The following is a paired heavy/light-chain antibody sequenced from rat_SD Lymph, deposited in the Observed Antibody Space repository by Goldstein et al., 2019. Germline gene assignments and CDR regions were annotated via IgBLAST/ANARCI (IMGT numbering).Light chain of an antibody. CDR3: YQYNNGFT. J-gene: IGKJ4*01. V-gene: IGKV22S2*01. Sequence: IQLTQSPSLLSASVGDRVTLSCKGSQNINNYLAWYQQKLGEAPKLLIYNTNSLQTGIPSRFSGSGSGTDYTLTISSLQPEDVATYFCYQYNNGFTFGSGTKLEIK. CDR2: NTN. CDR1: QNINNY.
Heavy chain of an antibody. CDR1: GFTFSDYY. D-gene: IGHD1-12*01. V-gene: IGHV5-20*01. J-gene: IGHJ4*01. CDR2: ISYDGGST. CDR3: TTGVDNNYYYDAYIPYYYVMDA. Sequence: EVQLVESGGGLVQPGRSLKLSCAASGFTFSDYYMAWVRQAPTKGLEWVASISYDGGSTYYRDSVKGRFTISRDNAKSSLYLQMDSLRSEDTATYYCTTGVDNNYYYDAYIPYYYVMDAWGQGASVTVSS.